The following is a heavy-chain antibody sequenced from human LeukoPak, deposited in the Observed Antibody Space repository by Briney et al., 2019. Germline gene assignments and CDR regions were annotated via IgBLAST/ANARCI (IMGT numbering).Heavy chain of an antibody. V-gene: IGHV4-59*01. CDR3: ARDLELERNRWNYFES. CDR2: MHYSGDS. J-gene: IGHJ4*02. D-gene: IGHD1-1*01. Sequence: SSETLSLTCTVSGNSISSFFWSWIRQPPGKGLEWIGSMHYSGDSKYNPSLRSRVSLSIDTSKQQFSLRLSSVTAADTAVYYCARDLELERNRWNYFESWGQGALVTVSS. CDR1: GNSISSFF.